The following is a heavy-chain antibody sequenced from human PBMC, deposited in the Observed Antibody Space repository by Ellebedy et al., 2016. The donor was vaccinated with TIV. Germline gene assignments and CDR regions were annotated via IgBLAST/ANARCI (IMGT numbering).Heavy chain of an antibody. CDR3: ARDFGYYLDH. CDR1: GFSLSSYG. J-gene: IGHJ4*02. Sequence: GESLKISCEASGFSLSSYGMHWVRQAPGKGLEWLSYITTTSSIIYQADSVKGRFSVSRDNAKNSLFLQLDSLRDDDTAVYYCARDFGYYLDHWGQGTLVTVAS. V-gene: IGHV3-48*02. D-gene: IGHD3-10*01. CDR2: ITTTSSII.